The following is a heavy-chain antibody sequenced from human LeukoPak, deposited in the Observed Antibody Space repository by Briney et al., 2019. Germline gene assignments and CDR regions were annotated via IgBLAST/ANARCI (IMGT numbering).Heavy chain of an antibody. CDR2: ISSSSSTI. Sequence: GGSLRLSCAVSGXTFSSCSVNWVRQAPGKGLEWVSYISSSSSTIYYAVSVKGRFTISRDNAKNSLYLQMNSLRDEDSAVYYCARDPHIAAAGTIFDYWGQGTLVTVSS. CDR3: ARDPHIAAAGTIFDY. CDR1: GXTFSSCS. D-gene: IGHD6-13*01. J-gene: IGHJ4*02. V-gene: IGHV3-48*02.